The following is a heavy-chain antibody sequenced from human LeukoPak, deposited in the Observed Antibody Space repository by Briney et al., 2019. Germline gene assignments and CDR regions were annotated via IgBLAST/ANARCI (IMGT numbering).Heavy chain of an antibody. CDR1: GGSISSSSYY. CDR2: IYYSGST. CDR3: ARVPTVTFFDF. Sequence: SETLSLTCTVSGGSISSSSYYWGWIRQPPGKGLEWIGSIYYSGSTYYNPSLKSRVTISVDTSKNQFSLKLSSVTAADTAVYYCARVPTVTFFDFWGQGTLVTVSS. V-gene: IGHV4-39*01. J-gene: IGHJ4*02. D-gene: IGHD4-17*01.